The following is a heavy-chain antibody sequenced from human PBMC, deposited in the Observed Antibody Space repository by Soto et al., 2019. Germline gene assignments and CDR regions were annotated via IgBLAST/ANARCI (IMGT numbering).Heavy chain of an antibody. CDR3: ARTDVTMIVVAGDAFDI. J-gene: IGHJ3*02. CDR1: GDSVSSNSAA. CDR2: TYYRSKWYN. V-gene: IGHV6-1*01. Sequence: SQTLSLTCAISGDSVSSNSAAWNWIRQSPSRGLEWLGRTYYRSKWYNDYAVSVKSRITINPDTSKNQFSLQLNSVTPEDKAVYYCARTDVTMIVVAGDAFDIWGQGTMVSVS. D-gene: IGHD3-22*01.